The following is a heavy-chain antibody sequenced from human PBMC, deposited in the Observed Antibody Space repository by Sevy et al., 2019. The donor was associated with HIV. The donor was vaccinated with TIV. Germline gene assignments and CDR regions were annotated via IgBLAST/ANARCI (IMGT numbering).Heavy chain of an antibody. CDR3: ARGKVLFDY. Sequence: GGSLRLSCAASGFTFSDYYMSWIRQAPGKGPEWLSSISNSSRLINYVKSVRGRFTISRDNAKNSLYLQMNSLRAEDTAVYYCARGKVLFDYWGQGTLVTVSS. J-gene: IGHJ4*01. V-gene: IGHV3-11*06. CDR1: GFTFSDYY. CDR2: ISNSSRLI.